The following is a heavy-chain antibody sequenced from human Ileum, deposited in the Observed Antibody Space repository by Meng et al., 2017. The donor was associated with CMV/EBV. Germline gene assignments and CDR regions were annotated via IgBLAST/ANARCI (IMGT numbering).Heavy chain of an antibody. CDR1: GGSISSYY. D-gene: IGHD6-6*01. J-gene: IGHJ4*02. CDR3: ARDGSSSGIDY. V-gene: IGHV4-59*01. CDR2: IYYSGST. Sequence: SETLSLTCTVSGGSISSYYWSWIRQPPGKGLEWNGYIYYSGSTNYNPSLKSRVTISVDTSKNQFSLKLSSVTAADTAVYYYARDGSSSGIDYWGQGTLVTVSS.